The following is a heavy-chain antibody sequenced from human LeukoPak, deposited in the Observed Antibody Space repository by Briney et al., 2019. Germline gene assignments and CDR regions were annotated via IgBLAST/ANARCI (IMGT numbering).Heavy chain of an antibody. CDR1: GYTFTANY. V-gene: IGHV1-2*02. J-gene: IGHJ5*02. Sequence: ASVKVSCKASGYTFTANYMHWVRQAPGQGLEYMGWINSNSGGTNYAQKFQGRVTMTRHTSISTAYMELSRLRSDDTAVYYCARGIVVPPHRWFDPWGQGTLVTVSS. D-gene: IGHD2-2*01. CDR2: INSNSGGT. CDR3: ARGIVVPPHRWFDP.